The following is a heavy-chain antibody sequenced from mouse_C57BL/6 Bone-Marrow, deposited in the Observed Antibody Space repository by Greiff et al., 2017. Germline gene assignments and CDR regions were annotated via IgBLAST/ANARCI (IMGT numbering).Heavy chain of an antibody. V-gene: IGHV1-58*01. CDR1: GYTFTSYG. Sequence: VQLQQSGAELVRPGSSVKMSCKTSGYTFTSYGINWVKQRPGQGLEWIGYIYIGNGDTEYNEKFKGKATLTSDTSSSTAYMQLSSLTSEDSAIYFYATWGSFDYWGRGNTLTVSS. J-gene: IGHJ2*01. CDR3: ATWGSFDY. CDR2: IYIGNGDT.